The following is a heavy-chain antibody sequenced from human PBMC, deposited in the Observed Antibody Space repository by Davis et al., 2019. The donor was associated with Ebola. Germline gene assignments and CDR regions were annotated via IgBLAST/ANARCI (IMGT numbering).Heavy chain of an antibody. J-gene: IGHJ4*02. D-gene: IGHD1-26*01. CDR3: TRSLWKWDLGWPRNYFDF. V-gene: IGHV3-30-3*01. CDR2: ISYNGDKT. CDR1: RFLFSNSA. Sequence: GGSLRLSCTASRFLFSNSAMHWVRQAPGKGLEWVAAISYNGDKTYYVDSVRGRFTISRDNSANTVYLQMHSLRTEDTAVYYCTRSLWKWDLGWPRNYFDFWGLGTQVIVPS.